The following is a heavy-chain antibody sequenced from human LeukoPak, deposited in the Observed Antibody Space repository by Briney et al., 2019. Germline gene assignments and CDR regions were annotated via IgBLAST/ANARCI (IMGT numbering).Heavy chain of an antibody. D-gene: IGHD1-26*01. CDR1: GGSINSYY. Sequence: SETLSLTCTVSGGSINSYYWSWIRQPPGKGLEWIGHIYYSGSTNYNPSLKSRVTISVDTSKNQFSLKLSSVTAADTAVYYCARGGRLVGATDLFGYWGQGTLVTVSS. CDR3: ARGGRLVGATDLFGY. CDR2: IYYSGST. V-gene: IGHV4-59*12. J-gene: IGHJ4*02.